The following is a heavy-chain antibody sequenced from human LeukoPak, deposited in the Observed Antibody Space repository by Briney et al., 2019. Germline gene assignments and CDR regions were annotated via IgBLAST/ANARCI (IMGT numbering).Heavy chain of an antibody. V-gene: IGHV3-64D*09. CDR2: ISDSGGST. CDR3: VRGYSFGPYGIDV. J-gene: IGHJ6*02. Sequence: GGSLRLSCSASGFPISSYAMHWVRQAPGKGLEYVSAISDSGGSTYYADSVKGRFTISRDNSKNTLYLQMSSLRAEDTAVYFCVRGYSFGPYGIDVWGQGTTVTVSS. CDR1: GFPISSYA. D-gene: IGHD2-15*01.